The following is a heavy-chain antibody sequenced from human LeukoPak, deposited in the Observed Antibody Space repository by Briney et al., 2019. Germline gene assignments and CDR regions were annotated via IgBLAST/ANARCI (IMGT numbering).Heavy chain of an antibody. CDR3: ARSSGYDYDAFDI. D-gene: IGHD5-12*01. J-gene: IGHJ3*02. CDR2: IDWDDDK. V-gene: IGHV2-70*01. Sequence: SGPALVKPTQTLTLTCTFSGFSLSTSGMCVSWIRQPPGKALEWLALIDWDDDKYYSTSLKTRLTISKDTSKNQVGLTLPNMDPVDTATYYCARSSGYDYDAFDIWGQGTTVTVSS. CDR1: GFSLSTSGMC.